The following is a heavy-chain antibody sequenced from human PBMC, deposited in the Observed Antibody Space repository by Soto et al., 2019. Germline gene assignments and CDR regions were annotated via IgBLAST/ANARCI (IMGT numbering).Heavy chain of an antibody. V-gene: IGHV5-10-1*01. CDR1: GYRFTGSL. CDR2: IDPSDSYT. D-gene: IGHD5-18*01. Sequence: GESLNLFCTGSGYRFTGSLISWVRQMPGKGLEWMGRIDPSDSYTNYSPSFQGHVTISADKSISTAYLQWSSLKASYTALYYCAGTGGYSIVLDYWGQGTLVTFS. J-gene: IGHJ4*02. CDR3: AGTGGYSIVLDY.